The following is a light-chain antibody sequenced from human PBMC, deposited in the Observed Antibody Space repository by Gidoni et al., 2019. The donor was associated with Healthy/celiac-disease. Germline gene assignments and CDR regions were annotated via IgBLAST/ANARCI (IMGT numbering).Light chain of an antibody. Sequence: DIQMTQSPSSLAASVGDRVTITCRASQSISSYLNWYQQKPGKAPKLLIYAASSLQSGVPSRFSGSGSGTDFTLTISSLQPEDFATYYCQQSHSTLTFXXXTKVEIK. J-gene: IGKJ1*01. CDR2: AAS. CDR1: QSISSY. V-gene: IGKV1-39*01. CDR3: QQSHSTLT.